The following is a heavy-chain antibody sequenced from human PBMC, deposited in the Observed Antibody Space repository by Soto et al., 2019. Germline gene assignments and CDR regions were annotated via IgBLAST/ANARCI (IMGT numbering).Heavy chain of an antibody. CDR2: ISYDGSNK. CDR1: GFTFSSYA. V-gene: IGHV3-30-3*01. J-gene: IGHJ4*02. CDR3: ARDDYGDYGGY. Sequence: QVQLVESGGGVVQPGRSLRLSCAASGFTFSSYAMHWVRQAPGKGLEWVAVISYDGSNKYYADSVKGRFTISRDNSKNTLYLQMNSLRAEETAVYYCARDDYGDYGGYWGQGTLVTVSS. D-gene: IGHD4-17*01.